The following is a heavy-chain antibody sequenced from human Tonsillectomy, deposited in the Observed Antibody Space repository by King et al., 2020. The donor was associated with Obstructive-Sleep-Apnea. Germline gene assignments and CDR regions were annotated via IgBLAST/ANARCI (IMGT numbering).Heavy chain of an antibody. CDR3: ARDKSVGASLFDY. J-gene: IGHJ4*02. D-gene: IGHD1-26*01. V-gene: IGHV3-7*03. CDR2: IKQDGSEK. CDR1: GFTFTTYW. Sequence: DVQLVESGGGLVQPGGCLRLSCAASGFTFTTYWMTWVRQVPGKGLEWVANIKQDGSEKYYVDSVKGRFTISRDNAKKSLYLQMNSLRAEDTAVYYCARDKSVGASLFDYWGQGTLVTVSS.